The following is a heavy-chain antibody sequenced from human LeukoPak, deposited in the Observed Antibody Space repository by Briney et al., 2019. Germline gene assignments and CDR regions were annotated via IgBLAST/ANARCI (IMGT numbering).Heavy chain of an antibody. Sequence: ASVKVSCKASGYFFRDYYMHWVRQAPGQGLEWLGWINPSSGDANYAQKSQGRVTMTSDTSISTAYLELNRLRADDTAIYFCARDVHDYGGNSGFDYWGQGSLVIVSS. V-gene: IGHV1-2*02. J-gene: IGHJ4*01. CDR2: INPSSGDA. CDR1: GYFFRDYY. D-gene: IGHD4-23*01. CDR3: ARDVHDYGGNSGFDY.